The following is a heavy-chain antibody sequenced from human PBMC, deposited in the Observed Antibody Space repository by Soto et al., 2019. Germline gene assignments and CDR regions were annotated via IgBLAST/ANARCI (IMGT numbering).Heavy chain of an antibody. CDR1: GFTLSSYS. CDR2: ISGSGGST. J-gene: IGHJ4*02. CDR3: ATAYYYGSGSYYSPRPFPDY. Sequence: GGSLRLSCAASGFTLSSYSMSWVRQAPGKGLEWVSAISGSGGSTYYADSVKGRFTISRDNSKNTLYLQMNSLRAEDTAVYYCATAYYYGSGSYYSPRPFPDYWGQGTLVTVSS. D-gene: IGHD3-10*01. V-gene: IGHV3-23*01.